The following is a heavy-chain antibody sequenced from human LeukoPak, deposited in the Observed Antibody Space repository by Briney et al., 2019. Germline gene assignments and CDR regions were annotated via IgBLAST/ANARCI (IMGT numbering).Heavy chain of an antibody. CDR3: ARSSIAVVPAPKRGMDV. CDR1: GYTFTSYA. J-gene: IGHJ6*02. Sequence: ASVKVSCKASGYTFTSYARHWVRQAPGQRLEWMGWINAGNGNTKYSQKFQGRVTITRDTSASTAYMELSSLRSEDTAVYYCARSSIAVVPAPKRGMDVWGQGTTVTVSS. CDR2: INAGNGNT. D-gene: IGHD2-2*01. V-gene: IGHV1-3*01.